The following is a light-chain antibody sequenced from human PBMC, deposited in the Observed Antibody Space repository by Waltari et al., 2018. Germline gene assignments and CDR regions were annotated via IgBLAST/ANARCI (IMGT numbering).Light chain of an antibody. Sequence: DIQMTQSPSSLSASVGDRVTLTCQASHDISNYLNCYQQKPGKAPKLLIYDASNLETGFPSRFSGSGSGTDFTFTISSLQPEDIATYYCQQYDNLPLTFGGGTKVEIK. CDR2: DAS. V-gene: IGKV1-33*01. CDR3: QQYDNLPLT. J-gene: IGKJ4*01. CDR1: HDISNY.